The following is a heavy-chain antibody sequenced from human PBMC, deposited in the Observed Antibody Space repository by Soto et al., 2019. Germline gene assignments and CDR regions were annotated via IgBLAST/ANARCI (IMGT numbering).Heavy chain of an antibody. CDR2: IYYSGST. D-gene: IGHD3-10*01. CDR3: ARLAYGSGSYYPPDAFDI. J-gene: IGHJ3*02. Sequence: SETLSLTCTVSGGSISSYYWSWIRQPPGKGLEWIGYIYYSGSTNYNPSLKSRVTISVDTSKNQFSLKLSSVTAADAAVYYCARLAYGSGSYYPPDAFDIWGQGTMVTVSS. CDR1: GGSISSYY. V-gene: IGHV4-59*08.